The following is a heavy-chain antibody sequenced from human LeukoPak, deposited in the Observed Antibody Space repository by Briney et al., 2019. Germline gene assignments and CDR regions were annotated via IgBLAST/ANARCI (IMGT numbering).Heavy chain of an antibody. J-gene: IGHJ4*02. V-gene: IGHV3-33*01. CDR2: IWYDGSNK. Sequence: GGSLRLSCAASGFTFSSYGMHWVRQAPGKGLEWVAVIWYDGSNKHYADSVKGRFTISRDNSKNTLYLQMNSLRAEDTAVYYCARDKSKAMVIDYWGQGTLVTVSS. CDR3: ARDKSKAMVIDY. D-gene: IGHD5-18*01. CDR1: GFTFSSYG.